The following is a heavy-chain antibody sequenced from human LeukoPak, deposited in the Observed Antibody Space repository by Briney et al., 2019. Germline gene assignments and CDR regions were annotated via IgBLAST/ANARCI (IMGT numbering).Heavy chain of an antibody. J-gene: IGHJ5*02. V-gene: IGHV3-66*02. CDR1: GFTVSSNY. CDR3: ARWVRGGDLNWFDP. D-gene: IGHD2-21*02. Sequence: GGSLRLSCAASGFTVSSNYMSWVRQAPGKGLEWVSVIYSGGSTNYEDPVKGRFTISRDNSKNTLYLQMSGLRAEDTAVYYCARWVRGGDLNWFDPWGQGTLVTVSS. CDR2: IYSGGST.